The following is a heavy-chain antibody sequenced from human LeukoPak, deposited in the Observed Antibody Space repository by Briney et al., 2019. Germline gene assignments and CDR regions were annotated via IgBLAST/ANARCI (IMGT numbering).Heavy chain of an antibody. D-gene: IGHD4-23*01. CDR1: GFTFSSYW. CDR2: IKQDGSEK. V-gene: IGHV3-7*01. CDR3: AREWNGGNSEGYYFDY. Sequence: GGTLRLSCAASGFTFSSYWMSWVRQAPGKGLEWVANIKQDGSEKYYVDSVKGRFAISRDNAKNSLYLQMNSLRAEDTAVYYCAREWNGGNSEGYYFDYWGQGTLVTVSS. J-gene: IGHJ4*02.